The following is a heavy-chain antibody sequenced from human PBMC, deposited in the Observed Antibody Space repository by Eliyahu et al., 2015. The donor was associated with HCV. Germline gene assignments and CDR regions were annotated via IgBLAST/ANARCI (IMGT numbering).Heavy chain of an antibody. Sequence: QVYLLESGGGVVQPGTSLXLSXAXSGFSVXNFAIHWVRQAPGKGLEWVAVISNDGSKKYYADSVRGRFFVSRDNSKNTLHLQLNNLTTDDTAMYYCAKYQTGGYSAGGFDCWGQGTLVTVSS. J-gene: IGHJ4*02. V-gene: IGHV3-30*04. CDR1: GFSVXNFA. CDR3: AKYQTGGYSAGGFDC. CDR2: ISNDGSKK. D-gene: IGHD6-13*01.